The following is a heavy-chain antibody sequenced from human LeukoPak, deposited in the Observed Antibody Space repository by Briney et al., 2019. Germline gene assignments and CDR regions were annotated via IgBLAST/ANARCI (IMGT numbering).Heavy chain of an antibody. CDR3: ARQTWGGNYHPYYFDY. V-gene: IGHV4-39*01. CDR1: GGPISSRSYY. J-gene: IGHJ4*02. D-gene: IGHD4-23*01. Sequence: SETLSLTCTVSGGPISSRSYYWGWIRQPPGKGLEWIGSVYYSGSTYYNPSLQSRVTISVDTSKNQFSLQLTSVTAADTAVFYCARQTWGGNYHPYYFDYWGQGTLVPVSS. CDR2: VYYSGST.